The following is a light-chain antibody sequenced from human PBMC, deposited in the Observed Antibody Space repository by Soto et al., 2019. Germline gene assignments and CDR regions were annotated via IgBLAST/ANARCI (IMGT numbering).Light chain of an antibody. Sequence: EIVLTQSLGTLSLSPGERATLSCRASQSVGKNYLAWFQHKPGQAPSLLLYDASSRATGVPDRFSGSGSGTDFTLTISRLEPEDFAVYYCQQYASAPLTFGGGTKVEIK. CDR3: QQYASAPLT. V-gene: IGKV3-20*01. CDR1: QSVGKNY. CDR2: DAS. J-gene: IGKJ4*01.